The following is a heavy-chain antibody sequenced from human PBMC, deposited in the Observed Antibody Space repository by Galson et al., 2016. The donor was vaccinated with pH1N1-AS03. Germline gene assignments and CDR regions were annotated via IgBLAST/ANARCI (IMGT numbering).Heavy chain of an antibody. V-gene: IGHV3-23*01. CDR2: ISGSGGTT. J-gene: IGHJ4*02. D-gene: IGHD2/OR15-2a*01. CDR1: GFTFSSYA. CDR3: AKGVRYAFYAQFDC. Sequence: SLRLSCAASGFTFSSYAMSWVRQAPGKGLEWVSAISGSGGTTYYAGSVKGRFTISRDNSKNTLYLQMNSLRAEDTAIYYCAKGVRYAFYAQFDCWGQGTLVTVSS.